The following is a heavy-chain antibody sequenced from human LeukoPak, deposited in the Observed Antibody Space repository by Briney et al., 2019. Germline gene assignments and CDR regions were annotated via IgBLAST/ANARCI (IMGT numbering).Heavy chain of an antibody. Sequence: GGSLRLSCAASGFTFSSYAMSWVRQASGKGLEWVSHVSGSGGSTYHADSVKGLFTISRDNSKNALYLQMNSLRGDDTAVYYCAKRTDVLTGYYNAWGLGTLVTVSS. CDR2: VSGSGGST. CDR1: GFTFSSYA. J-gene: IGHJ5*02. D-gene: IGHD3-9*01. CDR3: AKRTDVLTGYYNA. V-gene: IGHV3-23*01.